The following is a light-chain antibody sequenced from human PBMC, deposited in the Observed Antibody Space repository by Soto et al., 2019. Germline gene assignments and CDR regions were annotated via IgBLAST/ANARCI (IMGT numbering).Light chain of an antibody. V-gene: IGKV3-11*01. CDR1: QSVSSY. CDR2: DAS. J-gene: IGKJ4*01. Sequence: IVLTQSPATRSLSPLERVTLSFRASQSVSSYLAWYQQKPGQAPRLLIYDASNRATGIPARFSGSGSGTDFTLTISSLEPEDFAVYYCQQRSNWRSTFGGGTKVDI. CDR3: QQRSNWRST.